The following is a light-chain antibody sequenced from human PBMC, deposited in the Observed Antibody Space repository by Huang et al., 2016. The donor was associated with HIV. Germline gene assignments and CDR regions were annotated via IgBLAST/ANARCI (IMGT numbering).Light chain of an antibody. Sequence: EIVVTQSPATLSVSPGEGATLSCRASQYVGTSLAWYQQKPGQSPRLVIQSVSTRATGFPARFSGSGSRTEFTLTITSLQSEDCALYYCQQYYNWPWTFGLGTKVEI. J-gene: IGKJ1*01. CDR2: SVS. V-gene: IGKV3-15*01. CDR3: QQYYNWPWT. CDR1: QYVGTS.